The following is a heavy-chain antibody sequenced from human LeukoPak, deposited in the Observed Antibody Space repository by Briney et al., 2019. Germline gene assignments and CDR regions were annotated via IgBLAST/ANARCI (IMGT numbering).Heavy chain of an antibody. D-gene: IGHD3-3*01. Sequence: GGSLRLSCAASGFTFSTYSMNWVRQAPGKGLEWVSSISSCSSYIFSADSVKGRFTISRDNAKNSLYLQMNSLRAEDTAVYYCARALTTADAFDIWGLGTMVTVSS. V-gene: IGHV3-21*01. CDR1: GFTFSTYS. CDR2: ISSCSSYI. J-gene: IGHJ3*02. CDR3: ARALTTADAFDI.